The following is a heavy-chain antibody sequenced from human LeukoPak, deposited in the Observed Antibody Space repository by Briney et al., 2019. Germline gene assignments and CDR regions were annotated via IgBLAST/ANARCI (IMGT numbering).Heavy chain of an antibody. D-gene: IGHD2-2*01. Sequence: GGSLRLSCAASGFTFSLYAMIRVRQAPGKGLEWVSYINDDSSDIHYAGSVRGRFTISRDDARKTLYLQLSSLRVEDTAVYYCARDTFQPGLIDSWGQGTLVTVSS. CDR3: ARDTFQPGLIDS. J-gene: IGHJ4*02. CDR1: GFTFSLYA. V-gene: IGHV3-21*05. CDR2: INDDSSDI.